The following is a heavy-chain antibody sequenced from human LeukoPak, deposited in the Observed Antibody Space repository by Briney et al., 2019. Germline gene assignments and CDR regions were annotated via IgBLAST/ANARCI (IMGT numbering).Heavy chain of an antibody. V-gene: IGHV4-39*07. Sequence: SETLSLTCTVSGGSISSSSYYWGWIRQSPGKGLEWIGSIFYSGSTYYNPSLKSRVTISIDTSKNQLSLKLSSVTAADTAVYYCARGAYYYGSGSYFYYYYYMDVWGKGTTVTISS. J-gene: IGHJ6*03. CDR1: GGSISSSSYY. CDR3: ARGAYYYGSGSYFYYYYYMDV. CDR2: IFYSGST. D-gene: IGHD3-10*01.